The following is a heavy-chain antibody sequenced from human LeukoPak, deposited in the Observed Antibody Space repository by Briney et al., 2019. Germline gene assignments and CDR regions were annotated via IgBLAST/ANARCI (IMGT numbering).Heavy chain of an antibody. Sequence: GGSLRLSCAASGFTFDDYAMHWVRQAPGKGLEWVSGISWNSGSIGYADSVKGRFTISRDNAKNSLYLQMNSLRAEDTAVYYCARDGESGSYYRLHSYFDYWGQGTLVTVSS. V-gene: IGHV3-9*01. J-gene: IGHJ4*02. CDR3: ARDGESGSYYRLHSYFDY. D-gene: IGHD1-26*01. CDR2: ISWNSGSI. CDR1: GFTFDDYA.